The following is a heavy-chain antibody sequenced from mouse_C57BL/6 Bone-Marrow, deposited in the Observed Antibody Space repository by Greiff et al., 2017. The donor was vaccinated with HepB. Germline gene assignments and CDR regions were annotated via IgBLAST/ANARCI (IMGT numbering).Heavy chain of an antibody. CDR3: ARDYYGSSYEAWFAY. D-gene: IGHD1-1*01. CDR2: ILPSIGRT. V-gene: IGHV15-2*01. J-gene: IGHJ3*01. Sequence: QVQLQQSGSELRSPGSSVKLSCKDFDSEVFPIAYMSWVRQKPGHGFEWIGGILPSIGRTIYGEKFEDKATSDADTLSNTAYLELNSLTSEDSAIYYCARDYYGSSYEAWFAYWGQGTLVTVSA. CDR1: DSEVFPIAY.